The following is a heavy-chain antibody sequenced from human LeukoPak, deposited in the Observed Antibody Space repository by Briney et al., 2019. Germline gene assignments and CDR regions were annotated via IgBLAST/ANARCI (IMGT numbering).Heavy chain of an antibody. CDR1: GFTFSSYW. V-gene: IGHV3-7*01. CDR3: ARGSGHDAFDI. J-gene: IGHJ3*02. CDR2: IKQDGSEK. D-gene: IGHD2-15*01. Sequence: SGGSLRLSCAASGFTFSSYWMSWVRQAPGKGLEWVANIKQDGSEKYYVDSVKGRLTISRDNAKNSLYLQMNSLRAEDTAVYYCARGSGHDAFDIWGHGTMVTVSS.